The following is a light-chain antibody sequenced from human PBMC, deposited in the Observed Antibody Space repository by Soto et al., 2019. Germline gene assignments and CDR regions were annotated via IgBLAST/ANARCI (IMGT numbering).Light chain of an antibody. CDR2: DAS. CDR1: QSISSY. CDR3: QHRTNWPPGVS. Sequence: EVVLPQSPATLSLSPGESATLSCRASQSISSYLAWFQQKHGQPHRLLIYDASNSATGIPASFSGSGSGTGFNLTISIRKPEDFAVSYCQHRTNWPPGVSFGAGTKVHIK. V-gene: IGKV3-11*01. J-gene: IGKJ3*01.